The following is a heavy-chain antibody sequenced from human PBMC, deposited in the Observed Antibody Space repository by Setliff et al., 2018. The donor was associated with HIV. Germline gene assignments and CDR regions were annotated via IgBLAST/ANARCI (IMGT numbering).Heavy chain of an antibody. J-gene: IGHJ4*02. CDR2: MNPDSGNT. Sequence: ASVKVSCKASGYTFTGYDINWVRQATGQGLEWMGGMNPDSGNTGYTQKFQGRVTMTRNTSISTAYMGLSSMRSEDTAVYYCARGRVLEYGSVTQGDYWGQGTLVTVSS. CDR3: ARGRVLEYGSVTQGDY. V-gene: IGHV1-8*01. CDR1: GYTFTGYD. D-gene: IGHD3-10*01.